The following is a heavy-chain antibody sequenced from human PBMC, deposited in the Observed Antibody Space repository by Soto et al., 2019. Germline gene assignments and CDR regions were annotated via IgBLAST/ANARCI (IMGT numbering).Heavy chain of an antibody. D-gene: IGHD2-21*02. J-gene: IGHJ6*03. CDR3: ARDLVTPLGYYYYYMDV. CDR2: ISAYNGNT. V-gene: IGHV1-18*01. Sequence: ASVKVSCKASGYTFTIYGSSWVRQAPGQGLEWMGWISAYNGNTNYAQKLQGRVTMTTDTSTSTAYMELRSLRSDDTAVYYCARDLVTPLGYYYYYMDVWGKGTTVTVSS. CDR1: GYTFTIYG.